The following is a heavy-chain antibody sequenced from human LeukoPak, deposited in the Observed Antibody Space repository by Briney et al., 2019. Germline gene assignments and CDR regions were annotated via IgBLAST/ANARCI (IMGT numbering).Heavy chain of an antibody. Sequence: GGSLRLSCAASGFTFSDYYMSWIRQAPGKGLEWVSYISSSGSTIYYADSVKGRFTISRDNTKNSLYLQMNSLRAEDTAVYYCARSPSRSMIRFDPWGQGTLVTVSS. CDR1: GFTFSDYY. J-gene: IGHJ5*02. D-gene: IGHD3-16*01. V-gene: IGHV3-11*04. CDR2: ISSSGSTI. CDR3: ARSPSRSMIRFDP.